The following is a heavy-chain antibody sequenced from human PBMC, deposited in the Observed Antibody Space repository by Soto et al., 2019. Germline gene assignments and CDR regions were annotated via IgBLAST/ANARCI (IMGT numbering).Heavy chain of an antibody. CDR1: GFTFSDYY. Sequence: GGSLRLSCAASGFTFSDYYMSWIRQAPGKXLEWVSYISSSGSTIYYADSVKGRFTISRDNAKNSLYLQMNSLRAEDTAVYYCASDGVVRYFDWSPGGFDYWGQGTLVTVSS. D-gene: IGHD3-9*01. J-gene: IGHJ4*02. V-gene: IGHV3-11*01. CDR2: ISSSGSTI. CDR3: ASDGVVRYFDWSPGGFDY.